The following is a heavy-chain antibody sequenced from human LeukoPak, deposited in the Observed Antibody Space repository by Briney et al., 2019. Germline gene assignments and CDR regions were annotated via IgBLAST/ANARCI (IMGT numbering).Heavy chain of an antibody. J-gene: IGHJ4*02. CDR2: ISRDGNII. V-gene: IGHV3-11*01. CDR3: ARYVLLMDY. Sequence: GGSLRLSCAASGFSFSDHHMSWVRQVPEKGLEWLAYISRDGNIIVYADSVKGRFIIARDNAKQSVYLEMKSLRPEDTAVYYCARYVLLMDYWGQGNLVTVSS. CDR1: GFSFSDHH. D-gene: IGHD3-10*02.